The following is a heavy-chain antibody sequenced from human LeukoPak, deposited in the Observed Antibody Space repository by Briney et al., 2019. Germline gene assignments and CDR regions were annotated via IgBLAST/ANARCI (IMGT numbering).Heavy chain of an antibody. CDR2: INPNSGGT. J-gene: IGHJ5*02. CDR3: ARDGVYGDYRFDP. D-gene: IGHD4-17*01. V-gene: IGHV1-2*02. Sequence: ASVKVSCKASGYTFTGYYMHWVRQAHGQGLEWMGWINPNSGGTNYAQKFQGRVTMTRDTSISTAYMELSRLRSDDTAVYYCARDGVYGDYRFDPWGQGTLVTVSS. CDR1: GYTFTGYY.